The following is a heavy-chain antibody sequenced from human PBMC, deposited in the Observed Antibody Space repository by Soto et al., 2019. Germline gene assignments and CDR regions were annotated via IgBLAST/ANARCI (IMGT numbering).Heavy chain of an antibody. D-gene: IGHD2-15*01. CDR2: IYDDASA. J-gene: IGHJ5*02. Sequence: PLETLSLTYSVSGGSISSSYWSWIRQPPGKGLEWLAYIYDDASANYNPSLTSRATISLDMSKNQFSLKLTSVTAADTAVYYCARDKYCSGGSCRKNWFDPWGQGTLVT. CDR3: ARDKYCSGGSCRKNWFDP. CDR1: GGSISSSY. V-gene: IGHV4-59*01.